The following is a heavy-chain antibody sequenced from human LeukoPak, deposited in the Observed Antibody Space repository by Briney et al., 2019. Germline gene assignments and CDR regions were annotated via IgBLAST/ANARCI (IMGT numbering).Heavy chain of an antibody. Sequence: PSETLSLTCTVSGGSISSYSWSWIRQPPGKGLEWIGYIYYSGSTSYNPSLKSRVTISLDTSKNQLSLKLSSVTAAGTAVDYCARNGTMVRGVYDQYMDVWGKGTTVTVSS. CDR2: IYYSGST. D-gene: IGHD3-10*01. CDR1: GGSISSYS. CDR3: ARNGTMVRGVYDQYMDV. J-gene: IGHJ6*03. V-gene: IGHV4-59*08.